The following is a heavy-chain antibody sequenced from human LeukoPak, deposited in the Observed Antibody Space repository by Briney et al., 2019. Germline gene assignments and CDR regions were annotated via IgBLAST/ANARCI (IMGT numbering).Heavy chain of an antibody. Sequence: GGSLRLSCAASGFTFSSYAMSWVRQAPGKGLEWVSTISSSGSTIYYADSVKGRFTISRDNAKNSLYLQMNSLRAEDTAVYYCAELGITMIGGVWGKGTTVTISS. CDR3: AELGITMIGGV. D-gene: IGHD3-10*02. CDR2: ISSSGSTI. CDR1: GFTFSSYA. V-gene: IGHV3-48*03. J-gene: IGHJ6*04.